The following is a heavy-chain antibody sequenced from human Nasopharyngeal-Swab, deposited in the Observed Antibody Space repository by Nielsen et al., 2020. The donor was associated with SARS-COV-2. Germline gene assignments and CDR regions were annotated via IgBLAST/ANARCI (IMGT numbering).Heavy chain of an antibody. J-gene: IGHJ4*02. CDR2: MNLDSGDT. V-gene: IGHV1-8*01. CDR1: GYTFASFD. D-gene: IGHD1-1*01. CDR3: ARGPRPKRHLDY. Sequence: ASVKVSCKTSGYTFASFDINWVRQATGRGLEWVGWMNLDSGDTHYAQEFQGKVTLTRDTSRSTAYMELISLRSEDTAVYYCARGPRPKRHLDYWGQGTLVTVSS.